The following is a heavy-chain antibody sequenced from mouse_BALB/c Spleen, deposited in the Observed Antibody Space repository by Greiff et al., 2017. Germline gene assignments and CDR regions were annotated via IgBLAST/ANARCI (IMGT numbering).Heavy chain of an antibody. V-gene: IGHV1-9*01. CDR3: ARLGGNYEGSYAMDY. Sequence: VQLQQSGAELMKPGASVKISCKATGYTFSSYWIEWVKQRPGHGLEWIGEILPGSGSTNYNEKFKGKATFTADTSSNTAYMALSSLTSEDSAVYYCARLGGNYEGSYAMDYWGQGTSVTVSS. CDR1: GYTFSSYW. CDR2: ILPGSGST. D-gene: IGHD2-1*01. J-gene: IGHJ4*01.